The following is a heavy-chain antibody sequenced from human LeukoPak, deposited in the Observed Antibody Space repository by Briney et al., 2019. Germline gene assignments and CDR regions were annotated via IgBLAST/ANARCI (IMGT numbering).Heavy chain of an antibody. CDR2: VKPDGSEK. Sequence: GGSLRLSFAASGFTFSTYWMSWVRQAPGKGLEWVANVKPDGSEKYYVDSVKGRFTISKDNAKNSLSLQLNSLRAEDTAVYYCARGYSGSRYRYYYYMDVWGKGTTVTVSS. CDR1: GFTFSTYW. CDR3: ARGYSGSRYRYYYYMDV. V-gene: IGHV3-7*01. D-gene: IGHD6-13*01. J-gene: IGHJ6*03.